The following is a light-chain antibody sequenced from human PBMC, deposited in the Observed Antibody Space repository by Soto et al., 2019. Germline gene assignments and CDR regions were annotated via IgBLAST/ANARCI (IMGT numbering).Light chain of an antibody. Sequence: EIVLTQSPGTLSLSPGERATLSCRASERLSSVYLAWYQQRPGQPPRLLIYGASNRATGIPDRFSGTGSGTEFTLTISSLKSEDYAVYYCQQYKSWPPITFGQGTRLEIK. V-gene: IGKV3-20*01. CDR2: GAS. CDR3: QQYKSWPPIT. CDR1: ERLSSVY. J-gene: IGKJ5*01.